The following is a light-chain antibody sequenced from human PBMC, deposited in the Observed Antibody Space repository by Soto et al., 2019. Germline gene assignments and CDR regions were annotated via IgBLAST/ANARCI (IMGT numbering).Light chain of an antibody. Sequence: EIVLTQSPDTLSLSPGERATLSCRASQSVRSERLAWYQQKRGQAPRLVIFDASFRASGIPERFRGSGSGTDFTLTITRLEPEDCAVYYCQEYAGPPPITFGRGTRLDIK. V-gene: IGKV3-20*01. J-gene: IGKJ5*01. CDR3: QEYAGPPPIT. CDR2: DAS. CDR1: QSVRSER.